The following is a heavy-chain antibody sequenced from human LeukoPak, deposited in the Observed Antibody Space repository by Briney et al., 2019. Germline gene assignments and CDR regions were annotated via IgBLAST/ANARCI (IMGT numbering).Heavy chain of an antibody. D-gene: IGHD6-13*01. CDR2: ISGSSSHI. J-gene: IGHJ4*02. CDR1: GFTFSAYA. Sequence: GGSLRLSCEASGFTFSAYAMTWIRQAPGKGLEWISYISGSSSHINYADSVKGRFTISRDNAKKSVYLQMDSLRAEDTAVYYCARDQIGSWWGQGTLVIVSS. V-gene: IGHV3-11*06. CDR3: ARDQIGSW.